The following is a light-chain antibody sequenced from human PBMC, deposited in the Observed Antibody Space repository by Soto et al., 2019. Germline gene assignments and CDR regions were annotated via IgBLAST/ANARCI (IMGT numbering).Light chain of an antibody. V-gene: IGLV2-14*01. J-gene: IGLJ1*01. CDR3: SSHSSSSTPYV. Sequence: QSVLTQPASVSGSPGQTITISCTGSSSDVGGYNYVSWYQQYPGKAPKLLIYEVSNRPSGVSNRFSASKSGNTASLTISGLQAEDEADYYCSSHSSSSTPYVFGSGTKVTVL. CDR2: EVS. CDR1: SSDVGGYNY.